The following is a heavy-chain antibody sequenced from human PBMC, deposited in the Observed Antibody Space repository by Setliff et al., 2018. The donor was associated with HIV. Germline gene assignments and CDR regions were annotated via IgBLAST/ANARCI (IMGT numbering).Heavy chain of an antibody. D-gene: IGHD2-8*02. CDR2: ITTDGSET. V-gene: IGHV3-11*04. CDR3: ARESTHCTGASCYANWFDP. Sequence: SLRLSCAASGFTFSDYYMSWIRQAPGKGLEWISRITTDGSETQYAASVKGRAAVSRDNAKNTLYLQINGLGVDETAVYYCARESTHCTGASCYANWFDPWGQGTLVTVSS. J-gene: IGHJ5*02. CDR1: GFTFSDYY.